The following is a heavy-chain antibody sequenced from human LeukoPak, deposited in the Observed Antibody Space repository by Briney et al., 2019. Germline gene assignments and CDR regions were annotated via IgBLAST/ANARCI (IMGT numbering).Heavy chain of an antibody. CDR3: ARALLGVPPGTAVAGTSGLAY. Sequence: ASVTVSCKASGYTFADYYIHWVRQAPGQGLEWMGWINPNSGGTNSAQNFQGRVTMTRDTSTTTAYMELSRLTSDDTAVYYCARALLGVPPGTAVAGTSGLAYWGQETLVTVSS. CDR1: GYTFADYY. CDR2: INPNSGGT. D-gene: IGHD6-19*01. V-gene: IGHV1-2*02. J-gene: IGHJ4*02.